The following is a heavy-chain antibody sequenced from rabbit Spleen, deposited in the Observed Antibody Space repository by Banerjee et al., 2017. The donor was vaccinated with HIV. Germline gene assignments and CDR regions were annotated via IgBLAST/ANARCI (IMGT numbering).Heavy chain of an antibody. D-gene: IGHD1-1*01. CDR1: GFSFSSSDY. V-gene: IGHV1S40*01. J-gene: IGHJ4*01. CDR3: ARGGWYDVGYAYNL. CDR2: IYAGSSGST. Sequence: QSLEESGGDLVKPGASLTLTCTASGFSFSSSDYMCWVCQAPGKGLEWVACIYAGSSGSTYYASWAKGRFTISKTSSTTVTLQMTSLTAADTATYFCARGGWYDVGYAYNLWGPGTLVTVS.